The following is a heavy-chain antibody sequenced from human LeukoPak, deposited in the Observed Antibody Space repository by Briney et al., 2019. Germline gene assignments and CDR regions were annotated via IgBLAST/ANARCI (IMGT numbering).Heavy chain of an antibody. CDR2: INPNSGGT. CDR1: GYTFTGYY. D-gene: IGHD3-16*01. CDR3: ARDTTPDDSIYLGWFDP. Sequence: ASVKVSCKASGYTFTGYYMHWVRQAPGQGLEWMGWINPNSGGTNYAQKFQGRVTMTRDTSISTAYMELSRLRSDDTAVYYCARDTTPDDSIYLGWFDPWGQGTLVTVSS. J-gene: IGHJ5*02. V-gene: IGHV1-2*02.